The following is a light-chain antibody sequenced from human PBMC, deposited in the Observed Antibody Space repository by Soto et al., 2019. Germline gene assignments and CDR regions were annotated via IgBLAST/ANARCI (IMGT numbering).Light chain of an antibody. V-gene: IGKV3-11*01. CDR3: QQRSNWPPWT. CDR2: VAS. Sequence: EIVLTQSPATLSLSPGERATLSCRASQSVSSYLAWYQQKPGQAPRLLIYVASNRATGIPARFSGSGSGTDFTLTISSLEPEDFEVYYCQQRSNWPPWTFGQGTKVEIK. CDR1: QSVSSY. J-gene: IGKJ1*01.